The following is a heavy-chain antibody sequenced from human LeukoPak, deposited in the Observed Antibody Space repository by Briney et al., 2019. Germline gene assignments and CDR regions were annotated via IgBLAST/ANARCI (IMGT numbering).Heavy chain of an antibody. CDR3: TARSDTYGHFDY. CDR2: IRGKGNNYAT. Sequence: GGSLRLPCVVSGFTFSDAAMHWVRQASGTGLEWVARIRGKGNNYATTYAASVEGRFTISRDDSKKTAFLQMNSLKVEDTAVYYCTARSDTYGHFDYWGQGILVTVSS. D-gene: IGHD5-18*01. J-gene: IGHJ4*02. V-gene: IGHV3-73*01. CDR1: GFTFSDAA.